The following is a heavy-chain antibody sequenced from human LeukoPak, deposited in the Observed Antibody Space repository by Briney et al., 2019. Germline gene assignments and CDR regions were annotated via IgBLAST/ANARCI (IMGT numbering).Heavy chain of an antibody. CDR3: ARGEYSYGSNYYYYYYMDV. CDR1: GSTFTSYY. Sequence: GAAVKVSCKASGSTFTSYYIHWVRQAPGQGLEWMGIINPSGVSTTYAQKFQGRVTMTRDMSTSTVYMELSSLTSEDTAVYYCARGEYSYGSNYYYYYYMDVWGKGTTVIVSS. CDR2: INPSGVST. J-gene: IGHJ6*03. D-gene: IGHD5-18*01. V-gene: IGHV1-46*01.